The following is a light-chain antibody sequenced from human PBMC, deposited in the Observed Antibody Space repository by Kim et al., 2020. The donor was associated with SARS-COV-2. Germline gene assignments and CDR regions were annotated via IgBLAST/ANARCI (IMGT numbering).Light chain of an antibody. CDR1: SLRSYY. V-gene: IGLV3-19*01. J-gene: IGLJ3*02. CDR2: GKN. CDR3: NSRDSSANHLM. Sequence: SSELTQDPAVSVALGQTVRITCQGDSLRSYYASWYQQKPGQAPVLVIYGKNNRPSGIPDRFSGSNSGNTASLTITGAQAEDEAYYYCNSRDSSANHLMFG.